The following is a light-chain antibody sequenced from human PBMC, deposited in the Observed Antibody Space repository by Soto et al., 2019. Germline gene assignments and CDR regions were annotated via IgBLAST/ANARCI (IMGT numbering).Light chain of an antibody. CDR1: SSNIGSNT. CDR3: AAWDDSLNVV. V-gene: IGLV1-44*01. CDR2: GNN. J-gene: IGLJ2*01. Sequence: QSVLTQPPSASGTPGQRVTISCSGSSSNIGSNTVNWYQHLPGTAPKLLIYGNNQRPSGVPDRFSGSKSGTSASLAISGLQSEDEADYYCAAWDDSLNVVFGGGTQLTVL.